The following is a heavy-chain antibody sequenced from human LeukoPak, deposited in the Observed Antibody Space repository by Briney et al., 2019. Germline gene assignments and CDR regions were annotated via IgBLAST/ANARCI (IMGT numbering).Heavy chain of an antibody. CDR1: GGSISSSSYY. CDR2: IYYSGST. V-gene: IGHV4-39*01. Sequence: SETPSLTCTVSGGSISSSSYYWGWIRQPPGKGLEWIGSIYYSGSTYYNPSLKSRVTISVDTSKNQFSLKLSSVTAADMAVYYCASTPQYYYGSGSYSGWFDPWGQGTLVTVSS. J-gene: IGHJ5*02. CDR3: ASTPQYYYGSGSYSGWFDP. D-gene: IGHD3-10*01.